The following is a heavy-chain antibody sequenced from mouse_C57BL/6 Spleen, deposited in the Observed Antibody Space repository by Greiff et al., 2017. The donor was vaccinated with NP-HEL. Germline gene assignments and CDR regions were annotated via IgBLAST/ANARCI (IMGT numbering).Heavy chain of an antibody. CDR2: IDPANGNT. D-gene: IGHD3-1*01. V-gene: IGHV14-3*01. CDR1: GFNIKNTY. CDR3: ARSGSPFDY. Sequence: VQLKESVAELVRPGASVKLSCTASGFNIKNTYMPWVQQRPEQGLEWIGRIDPANGNTKYAPKFQGKATITADTSSNTAYLQLSSLTSEDTAICYCARSGSPFDYWGKGTTLTVSS. J-gene: IGHJ2*01.